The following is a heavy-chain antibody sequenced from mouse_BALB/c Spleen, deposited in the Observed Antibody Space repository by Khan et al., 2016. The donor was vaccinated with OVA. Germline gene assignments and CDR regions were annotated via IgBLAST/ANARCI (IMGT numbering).Heavy chain of an antibody. V-gene: IGHV9-3-1*01. D-gene: IGHD1-1*01. CDR3: ASTLYGSGYDYAMDY. CDR1: GYIFTNYG. Sequence: QIQLVQSGPELKKPGETVKISCKTSGYIFTNYGMTWVKQAPGKGLKWMGWINTYTGEPTYADDFKGRFAFSLETSANTAHLQINNLKNEDTATYFCASTLYGSGYDYAMDYWGQGSSVTVSS. CDR2: INTYTGEP. J-gene: IGHJ4*01.